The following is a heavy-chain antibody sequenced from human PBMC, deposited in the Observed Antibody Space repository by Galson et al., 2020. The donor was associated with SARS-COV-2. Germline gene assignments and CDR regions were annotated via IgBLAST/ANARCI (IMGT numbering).Heavy chain of an antibody. V-gene: IGHV1-24*01. CDR1: GYTLTELH. D-gene: IGHD5-18*01. Sequence: ASVKVSCKVSGYTLTELHMHWVRQAPGKGLEWMGNFDPEYGETMYAQNFQDRLTMTEDTSTDTAYMELNSLRSEDTAVYYCATDNSYGIRGSSVIYAIDIWGQGTVVTVSP. CDR2: FDPEYGET. J-gene: IGHJ3*02. CDR3: ATDNSYGIRGSSVIYAIDI.